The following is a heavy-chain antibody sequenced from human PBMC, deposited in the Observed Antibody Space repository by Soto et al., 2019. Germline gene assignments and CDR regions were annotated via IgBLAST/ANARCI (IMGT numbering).Heavy chain of an antibody. Sequence: GGSLRLSCAASGFTFSSYGMHWVRQAPGKGLEWVAVIWYDGSNKYYADSVKGRFTISRDNARNTLYLQMNSLTTEDTAVYYCTRAYNSDYRIDYWGQGTLVTSPQ. V-gene: IGHV3-33*01. J-gene: IGHJ4*02. CDR3: TRAYNSDYRIDY. D-gene: IGHD3-22*01. CDR2: IWYDGSNK. CDR1: GFTFSSYG.